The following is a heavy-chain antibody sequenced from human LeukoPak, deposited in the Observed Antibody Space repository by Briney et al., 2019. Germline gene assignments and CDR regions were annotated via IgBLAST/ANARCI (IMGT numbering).Heavy chain of an antibody. CDR1: GFTFRNYA. J-gene: IGHJ5*02. Sequence: GGSLRLSCAASGFTFRNYAMNCVRQAPGKGLEWVSTVNTNGGSTYYAASVKGRFTVSRDNSANTLSLQMNSLTVADTAIYYCVREDFAYVSETYRYWFDPWGQGTLVTVSS. CDR2: VNTNGGST. V-gene: IGHV3-23*01. CDR3: VREDFAYVSETYRYWFDP. D-gene: IGHD3-16*02.